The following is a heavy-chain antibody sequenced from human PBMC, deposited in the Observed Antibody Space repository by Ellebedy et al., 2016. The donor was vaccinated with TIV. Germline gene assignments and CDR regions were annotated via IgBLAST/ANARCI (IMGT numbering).Heavy chain of an antibody. J-gene: IGHJ6*02. CDR2: ISSSSSYI. V-gene: IGHV3-21*01. CDR3: ARDLGPWRDYYYYGMDV. D-gene: IGHD3-16*01. CDR1: GFTFSNYA. Sequence: GGSLRLSXAASGFTFSNYAMNWVRQAPGKGLEWVSSISSSSSYIYYADSVKGRFTISRDNAKNSLYLQMNSLRAEDTAVYYCARDLGPWRDYYYYGMDVWGQGTTVTVSS.